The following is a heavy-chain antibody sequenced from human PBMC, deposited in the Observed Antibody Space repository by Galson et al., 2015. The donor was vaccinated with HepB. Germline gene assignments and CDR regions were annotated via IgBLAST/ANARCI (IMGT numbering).Heavy chain of an antibody. Sequence: SLRLSCATSGFTFSSSGMHWVRQAPGKGLEWVAVVWYDGSKKYYADSVKGRFTISRDSSKNRLDLQMNSLRVEDTAVYYCARDKNWGWGPGDYWGHGTLVTVSS. V-gene: IGHV3-33*01. J-gene: IGHJ4*01. CDR2: VWYDGSKK. CDR3: ARDKNWGWGPGDY. CDR1: GFTFSSSG. D-gene: IGHD7-27*01.